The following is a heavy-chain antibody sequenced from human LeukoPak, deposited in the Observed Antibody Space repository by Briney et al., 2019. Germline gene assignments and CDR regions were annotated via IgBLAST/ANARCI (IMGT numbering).Heavy chain of an antibody. V-gene: IGHV3-23*01. J-gene: IGHJ4*02. CDR1: GFTFSSYA. Sequence: PGGSLRLSCAASGFTFSSYAMSWVRQAPGKGLEWVSAISGSGGSTYYADSVKGRFTISRDNSKNTLYLQMNSLRAEDTAVYYCAKSLSGYLVSFYYCDYWGQGTLVTVSS. CDR2: ISGSGGST. D-gene: IGHD3-22*01. CDR3: AKSLSGYLVSFYYCDY.